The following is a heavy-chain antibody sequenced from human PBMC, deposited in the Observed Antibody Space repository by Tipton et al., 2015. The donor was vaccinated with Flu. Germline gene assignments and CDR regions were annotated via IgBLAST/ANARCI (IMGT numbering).Heavy chain of an antibody. V-gene: IGHV5-10-1*01. D-gene: IGHD3-10*01. Sequence: QLVQSGAEVKKPGESLRISCKGSGYSFTSYWIGWVRQMPGKGLEWIGEINHSGSTNYNPSLKSRVTISVDTSKNQFSLKLSSVTAADTAVYYCARRSETYYYGSGSYDGPFDYWVQGTLVTVSS. J-gene: IGHJ4*02. CDR1: GYSFTSYW. CDR3: ARRSETYYYGSGSYDGPFDY. CDR2: INHSGST.